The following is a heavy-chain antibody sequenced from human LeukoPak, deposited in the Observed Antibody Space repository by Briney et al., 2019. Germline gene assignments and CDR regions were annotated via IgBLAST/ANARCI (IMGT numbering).Heavy chain of an antibody. V-gene: IGHV3-48*03. CDR3: ARVHNLGILAHFDY. J-gene: IGHJ4*02. CDR2: INSGGSTL. Sequence: GGSLRLSCAASGFTFSSYSMNWVRQAPGKGLEWVSYINSGGSTLYYADSVKGRFTISRDNAKNSLYQQMNSLRAEDTAVYYCARVHNLGILAHFDYWGQGTLVTVSS. CDR1: GFTFSSYS. D-gene: IGHD1-1*01.